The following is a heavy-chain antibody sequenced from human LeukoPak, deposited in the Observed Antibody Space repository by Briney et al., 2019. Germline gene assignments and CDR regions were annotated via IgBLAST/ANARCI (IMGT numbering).Heavy chain of an antibody. CDR2: ISYDGSNK. CDR3: AMMIDY. J-gene: IGHJ4*02. CDR1: GFTFSSYA. Sequence: GRSLRLSCAASGFTFSSYAMHWVRQAPGKGLEWVVVISYDGSNKYYADSVKGRFTISRDNSKNTLYLQMNSLRAEDTAVYYCAMMIDYWGQGTLVTVSS. V-gene: IGHV3-30-3*01.